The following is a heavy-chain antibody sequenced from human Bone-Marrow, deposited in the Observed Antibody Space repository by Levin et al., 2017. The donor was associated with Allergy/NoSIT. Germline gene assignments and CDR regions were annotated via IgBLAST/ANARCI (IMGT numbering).Heavy chain of an antibody. CDR2: LSPNGATT. D-gene: IGHD6-19*01. CDR1: GFTFDDYA. Sequence: QHGESLKISCVASGFTFDDYAMHWVCQAPGKGLESVSALSPNGATTFHAPSVTGRFTISRDNSKKTLYLQMGSLRLEDTAIYYCARGHRSGWSWFGDYFQHWGQGALVTVSS. CDR3: ARGHRSGWSWFGDYFQH. J-gene: IGHJ1*01. V-gene: IGHV3-64*01.